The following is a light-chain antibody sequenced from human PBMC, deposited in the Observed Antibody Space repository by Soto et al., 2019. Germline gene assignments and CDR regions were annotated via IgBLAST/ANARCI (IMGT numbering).Light chain of an antibody. CDR2: EVN. Sequence: QSALTQPPSASGSPGQSVTISCTGTSSDVGDYNYVSWYQQHPGKAPKLMIYEVNKRPSGVPDRFSGSKSGNTASLTVSGLQTEDEADYYCSSYAGKGVFGGGTKGTVL. V-gene: IGLV2-8*01. CDR1: SSDVGDYNY. J-gene: IGLJ2*01. CDR3: SSYAGKGV.